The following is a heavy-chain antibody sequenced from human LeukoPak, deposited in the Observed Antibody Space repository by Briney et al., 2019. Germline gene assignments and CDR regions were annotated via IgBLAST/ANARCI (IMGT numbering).Heavy chain of an antibody. Sequence: SETLSITCAVYGGSFSGYYWSWIRQPPGKGLEWIGEINHSGSTNYNPSLKSRVTISVDTSKNQFSLKLSSVTAADTAVYYCARDRSKDRGPVDIWGQGTMVTVSS. V-gene: IGHV4-34*01. CDR2: INHSGST. D-gene: IGHD1-14*01. CDR3: ARDRSKDRGPVDI. CDR1: GGSFSGYY. J-gene: IGHJ3*02.